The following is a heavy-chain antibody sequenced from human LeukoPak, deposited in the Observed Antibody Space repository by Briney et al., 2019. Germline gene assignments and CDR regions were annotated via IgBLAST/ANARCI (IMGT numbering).Heavy chain of an antibody. J-gene: IGHJ4*02. CDR1: GFTFEEYS. D-gene: IGHD3-3*01. CDR2: IRWDGGTT. Sequence: PGGSLRLSCAASGFTFEEYSMQWVRRPPGKGLEWVAVIRWDGGTTYYADSVKGRFTISRDNSEKSVYLQMNSLRTEDTAFYYCGKDIELYDFWNGYEYRGQGTLVTVSS. V-gene: IGHV3-43*01. CDR3: GKDIELYDFWNGYEY.